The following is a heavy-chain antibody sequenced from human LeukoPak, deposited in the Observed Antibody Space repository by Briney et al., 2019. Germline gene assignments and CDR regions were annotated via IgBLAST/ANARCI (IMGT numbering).Heavy chain of an antibody. V-gene: IGHV5-51*01. Sequence: GESLKISCKGSGYNFTSYWIGWVRQMPGKGLEGMGIIYPGDSDNRYRPSCQGQVTISADKSISTAYLQWSSLKASDTAMYYCARDWGGVVVVPAASVSYAFDIWGQGTMVTVSS. D-gene: IGHD2-2*01. CDR1: GYNFTSYW. CDR2: IYPGDSDN. J-gene: IGHJ3*02. CDR3: ARDWGGVVVVPAASVSYAFDI.